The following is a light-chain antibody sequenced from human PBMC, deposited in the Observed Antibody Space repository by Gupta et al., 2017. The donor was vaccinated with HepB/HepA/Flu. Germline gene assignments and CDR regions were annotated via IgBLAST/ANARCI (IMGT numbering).Light chain of an antibody. Sequence: DIVLTQSPATLSLSPGERATLSCRDNQSVNSYVAWYQQKPGQAPRLLIYEASNRAAGIPARFSGSGSGTDFTLSISSLQPEDLAVYYCQQRSNSPITFGQGTQLE. CDR1: QSVNSY. J-gene: IGKJ5*01. CDR3: QQRSNSPIT. V-gene: IGKV3-11*01. CDR2: EAS.